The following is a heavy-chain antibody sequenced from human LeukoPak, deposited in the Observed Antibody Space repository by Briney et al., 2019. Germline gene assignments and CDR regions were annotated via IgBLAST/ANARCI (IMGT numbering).Heavy chain of an antibody. Sequence: SETLSLTCTVSGGSISSYYWSWIRQPAGKGLEWIGCIYTSGSTNYNPSLKSRVTMSVDTSKNQFSLKLSSVTAADTAVYYCARGTYSVAGPPRYYYYYGMDVWGQGTTVTVSS. V-gene: IGHV4-4*07. CDR3: ARGTYSVAGPPRYYYYYGMDV. J-gene: IGHJ6*02. D-gene: IGHD6-19*01. CDR2: IYTSGST. CDR1: GGSISSYY.